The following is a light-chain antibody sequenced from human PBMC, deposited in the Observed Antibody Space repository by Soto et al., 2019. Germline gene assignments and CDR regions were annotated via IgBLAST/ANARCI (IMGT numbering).Light chain of an antibody. CDR1: QSVSSSY. CDR3: QQYGSSPV. J-gene: IGKJ3*01. V-gene: IGKV3-20*01. Sequence: EIVLTQSPGTLSLSPGERATLSCRASQSVSSSYVAWYQQKPGQAPRLLIYGASSRATGIPDRFSGSGSGTDFTLTISRLEPEDFAVYYCQQYGSSPVFGPGTKVDIK. CDR2: GAS.